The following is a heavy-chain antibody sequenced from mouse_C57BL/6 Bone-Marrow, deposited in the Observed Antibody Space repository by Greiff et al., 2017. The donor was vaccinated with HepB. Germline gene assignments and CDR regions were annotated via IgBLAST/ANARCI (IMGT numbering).Heavy chain of an antibody. J-gene: IGHJ4*01. CDR1: GFTFSDYY. Sequence: EVQGVESGGGLVQPGGSLKLSCAASGFTFSDYYMYWVRQTPEKRLEWVAYISNGGGSTYYPDTVKGRFTISRDNAKNTLYLQMSRLKSEDTAMYYCARPYYGSSLYYAMDYWGQGTSVTVSS. CDR3: ARPYYGSSLYYAMDY. V-gene: IGHV5-12*01. CDR2: ISNGGGST. D-gene: IGHD1-1*01.